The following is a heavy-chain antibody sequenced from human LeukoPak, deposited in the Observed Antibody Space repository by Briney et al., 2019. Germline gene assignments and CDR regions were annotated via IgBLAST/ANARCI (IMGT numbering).Heavy chain of an antibody. CDR1: GFTFASQT. V-gene: IGHV3-23*01. CDR2: INGGEAT. J-gene: IGHJ4*02. CDR3: VNGGSGWYDMYY. D-gene: IGHD6-19*01. Sequence: GGSLRLSCTASGFTFASQTMSWVRQAPGKGLEWVSAINGGEATTCADSVKGRFTISRDNSMNTLYLQMSSLRAEDTAVYYCVNGGSGWYDMYYWGQGTLVTVSS.